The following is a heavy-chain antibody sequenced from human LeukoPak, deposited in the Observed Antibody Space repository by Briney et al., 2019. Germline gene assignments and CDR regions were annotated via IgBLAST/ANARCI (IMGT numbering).Heavy chain of an antibody. D-gene: IGHD2-15*01. CDR3: VTHAWWIKI. CDR1: GFIFSRTT. J-gene: IGHJ3*02. CDR2: ISSTSTYM. V-gene: IGHV3-21*01. Sequence: PGGSLRLSCAASGFIFSRTTMNWVRQAPGKGLECVSSISSTSTYMYYADSVKGRFIISRDNAKNSLHLQMSSLRAEDTAMYYCVTHAWWIKIWGQGTMVTVSS.